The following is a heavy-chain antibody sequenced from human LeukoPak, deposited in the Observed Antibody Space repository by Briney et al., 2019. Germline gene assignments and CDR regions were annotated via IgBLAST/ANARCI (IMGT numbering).Heavy chain of an antibody. D-gene: IGHD3-10*01. Sequence: SETLSLTCTVSGGSISNYYWSWIRQSPGKGLECIGYIHYTGSTNYNPSLKSRVTISVETSKNQFSLKLKSVTAADTAVYYCARGGYYGSGNDFRFDPWGQGTLVTVSS. CDR2: IHYTGST. CDR1: GGSISNYY. V-gene: IGHV4-59*01. J-gene: IGHJ5*02. CDR3: ARGGYYGSGNDFRFDP.